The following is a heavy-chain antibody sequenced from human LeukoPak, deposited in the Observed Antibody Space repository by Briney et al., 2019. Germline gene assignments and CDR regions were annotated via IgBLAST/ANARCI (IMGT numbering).Heavy chain of an antibody. CDR2: IIPILGIA. D-gene: IGHD6-6*01. CDR1: GGTFSSYA. J-gene: IGHJ3*02. CDR3: ARDALVAPTIDPPGGAFDI. V-gene: IGHV1-69*04. Sequence: GASVKVSCKASGGTFSSYAISWVRQALGQGLEWMGRIIPILGIANYAQKFQGRVTITADKSTSTAYMELSSLRSEDTAVYYCARDALVAPTIDPPGGAFDIWGQGTMVTVSS.